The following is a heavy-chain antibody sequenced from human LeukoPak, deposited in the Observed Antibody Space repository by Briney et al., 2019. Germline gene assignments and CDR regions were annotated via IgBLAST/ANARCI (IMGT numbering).Heavy chain of an antibody. CDR1: GGSFSGYY. Sequence: SSETLSLTCAVYGGSFSGYYWSWIRQPPGKGLEWIGEINHSGSTNYNPSLKSRVTISVDTSKNQFSLKLSSVTAADTAVYYCARRHDILTGYEDAFDIWGQGTMVTVSS. D-gene: IGHD3-9*01. V-gene: IGHV4-34*01. J-gene: IGHJ3*02. CDR3: ARRHDILTGYEDAFDI. CDR2: INHSGST.